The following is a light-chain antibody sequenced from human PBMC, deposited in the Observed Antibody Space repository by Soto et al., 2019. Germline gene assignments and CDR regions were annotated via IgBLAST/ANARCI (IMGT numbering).Light chain of an antibody. CDR2: AAS. CDR3: QKYSSVPV. J-gene: IGKJ3*01. V-gene: IGKV1-27*01. Sequence: DIQMTQSPTSLSASVGDRVTITCRASQGIRNFVAWYQQKPGKAPKLLIYAASTLQSGVPSRFSGSGSGTDFNLTINGLQPEDVATYSCQKYSSVPVFGPGTKVEIK. CDR1: QGIRNF.